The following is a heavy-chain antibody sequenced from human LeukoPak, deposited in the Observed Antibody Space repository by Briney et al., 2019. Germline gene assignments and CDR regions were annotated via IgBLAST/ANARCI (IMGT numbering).Heavy chain of an antibody. CDR2: ISANNGKT. CDR1: GYTFSRYG. J-gene: IGHJ3*02. D-gene: IGHD3-10*01. Sequence: ASVKVSCKASGYTFSRYGITWVRRAPGQGLEWMGWISANNGKTNYAQKLQDRVTMTTDTSTHTAYMELRSLRSDDTAVYYCASRGSGTDYQDDALDIWGQGTMVTVSS. CDR3: ASRGSGTDYQDDALDI. V-gene: IGHV1-18*01.